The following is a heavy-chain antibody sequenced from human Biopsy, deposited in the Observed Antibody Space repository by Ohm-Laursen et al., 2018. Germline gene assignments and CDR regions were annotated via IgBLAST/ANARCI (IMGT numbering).Heavy chain of an antibody. V-gene: IGHV4-39*01. CDR1: TISITNFGDQ. J-gene: IGHJ4*02. D-gene: IGHD3-22*01. CDR3: ARRHNDGSGYHYFDY. Sequence: SQTLSLTCSVSTISITNFGDQWDWIRQAPGKGLEWIGTVSYWGTTHYNPSLTSRDTISIDRSQSQFSMRLSSVAAADTAVYYCARRHNDGSGYHYFDYWGQGIRVSVSS. CDR2: VSYWGTT.